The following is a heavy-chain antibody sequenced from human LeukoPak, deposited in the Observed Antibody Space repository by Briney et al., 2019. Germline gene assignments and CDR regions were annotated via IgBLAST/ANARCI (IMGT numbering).Heavy chain of an antibody. J-gene: IGHJ4*02. Sequence: GGSLRLSCAASGFTFSTYGMHWVRQAPGKGLEWVAFIRSDGSDKYYADSVKGRFTISRDNSKNTLYMQMNSLRAEDTAVYYCSKGLILIDYWGQGTLVTVSS. CDR3: SKGLILIDY. CDR2: IRSDGSDK. CDR1: GFTFSTYG. V-gene: IGHV3-30*02.